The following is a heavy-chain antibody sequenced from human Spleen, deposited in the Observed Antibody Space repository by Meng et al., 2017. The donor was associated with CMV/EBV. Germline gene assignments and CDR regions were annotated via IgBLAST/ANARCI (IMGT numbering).Heavy chain of an antibody. CDR1: GYTFTSYY. CDR2: IKLYTGGT. V-gene: IGHV1-2*02. J-gene: IGHJ4*03. CDR3: ARDNNWGPDY. Sequence: ASVKVSCKTSGYTFTSYYMHWVRQAPGQGLEWMGRIKLYTGGTDYAQKFQGRVTMTRDTSINTAYMDLSRLGSDDTAVYYCARDNNWGPDYWGQGTTVTVSS. D-gene: IGHD7-27*01.